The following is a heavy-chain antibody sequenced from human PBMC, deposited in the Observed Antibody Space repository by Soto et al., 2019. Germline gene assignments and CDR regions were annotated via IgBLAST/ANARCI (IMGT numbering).Heavy chain of an antibody. V-gene: IGHV4-34*01. J-gene: IGHJ6*02. D-gene: IGHD3-10*01. CDR2: INHSGST. CDR1: GGSFSGYY. CDR3: ARVQGSGSYYNGYGMDV. Sequence: SETLSLTCAVYGGSFSGYYWSWICQPPGKGLEWIGEINHSGSTNYNPSLKSRVIISVDTSKNQFSLKLSSVTAADTAVYYCARVQGSGSYYNGYGMDVWGQGTTVTV.